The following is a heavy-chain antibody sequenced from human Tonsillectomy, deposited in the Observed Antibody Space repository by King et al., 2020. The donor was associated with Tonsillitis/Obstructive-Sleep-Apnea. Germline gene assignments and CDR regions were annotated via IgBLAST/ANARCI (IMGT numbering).Heavy chain of an antibody. V-gene: IGHV3-53*01. D-gene: IGHD6-13*01. CDR1: GFTVSSNY. CDR3: ARASIAAAGYYFDD. J-gene: IGHJ4*02. CDR2: IYSGGST. Sequence: VQLVESGGGLIQPGGSLRLSCAASGFTVSSNYMSWVRQAPGKGLEWVSVIYSGGSTYYADSVKGRFTISRDNSKNTLYLQMNSLRAEDTAVYYCARASIAAAGYYFDDWGQGTLVTVSS.